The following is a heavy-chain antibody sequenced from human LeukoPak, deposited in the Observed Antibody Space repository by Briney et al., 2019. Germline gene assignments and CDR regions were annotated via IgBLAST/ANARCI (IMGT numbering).Heavy chain of an antibody. Sequence: SVKVSCKASGGTFSSYAISWVRQAPGQGLEWMGGIIPIFGTANYAQKFQGRVTITADESTSTAYMELSSLRSEDTAVYYCASNTMVRGVIYWFDPWGQGTLVTVSS. CDR1: GGTFSSYA. D-gene: IGHD3-10*01. CDR3: ASNTMVRGVIYWFDP. V-gene: IGHV1-69*13. J-gene: IGHJ5*02. CDR2: IIPIFGTA.